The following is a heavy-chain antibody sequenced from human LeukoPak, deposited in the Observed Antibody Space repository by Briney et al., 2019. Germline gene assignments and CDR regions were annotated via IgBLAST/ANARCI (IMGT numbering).Heavy chain of an antibody. J-gene: IGHJ3*02. D-gene: IGHD5-12*01. Sequence: GGSLRLSCAASGFTFSSYSMNWVRQAPGKGLEWVSSISSSSSYIYYADSVKGRFTISRDNSKNTLYLQMNSLRAEDTAVYYCARAERSGYDGEAFDIWGQGTMVTVSS. CDR2: ISSSSSYI. CDR3: ARAERSGYDGEAFDI. CDR1: GFTFSSYS. V-gene: IGHV3-21*04.